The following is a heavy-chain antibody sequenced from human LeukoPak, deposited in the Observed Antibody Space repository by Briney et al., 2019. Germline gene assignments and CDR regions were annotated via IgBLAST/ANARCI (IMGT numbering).Heavy chain of an antibody. D-gene: IGHD6-13*01. CDR3: ARASGTSSSWFDAFDI. Sequence: PGGSLRLSCAASGFTFSSYWMSWVRQAPGKGLEWVANIKQDGSEKYYVDSVKGRFTISRDNAKNSLYLQMNSLRAEDTAVYYCARASGTSSSWFDAFDIWGQGTMGTVSS. J-gene: IGHJ3*02. CDR2: IKQDGSEK. V-gene: IGHV3-7*04. CDR1: GFTFSSYW.